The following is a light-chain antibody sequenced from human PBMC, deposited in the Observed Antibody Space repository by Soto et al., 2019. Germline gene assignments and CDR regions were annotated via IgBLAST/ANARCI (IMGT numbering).Light chain of an antibody. CDR3: QQSYSTLLLT. CDR1: QSISSY. J-gene: IGKJ4*01. V-gene: IGKV1-39*01. Sequence: DIQMTQSPSSLSASVGDRVTITCRASQSISSYLTWYQQKPGQAPKLLIYAASSLQSGVPSRFSGSGSGTDFTLTISSLQPEDFATYYCQQSYSTLLLTFGGGTKVDIK. CDR2: AAS.